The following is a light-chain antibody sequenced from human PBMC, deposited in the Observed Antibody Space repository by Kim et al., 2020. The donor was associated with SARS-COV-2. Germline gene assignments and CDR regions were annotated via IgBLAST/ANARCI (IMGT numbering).Light chain of an antibody. J-gene: IGLJ1*01. CDR1: RLDVGGYNY. Sequence: GQSITISCTGTRLDVGGYNYVSWYQHHPGKAPKLMIYDVHNRPTGVSDRFSGSKSGNTASLTISGLQAEDEADDYCSSWASTTSYVFGTGTKVTVL. V-gene: IGLV2-14*03. CDR3: SSWASTTSYV. CDR2: DVH.